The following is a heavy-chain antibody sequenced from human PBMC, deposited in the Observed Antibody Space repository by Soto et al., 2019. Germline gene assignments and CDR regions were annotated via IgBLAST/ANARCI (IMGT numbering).Heavy chain of an antibody. CDR2: IIPILGIA. CDR3: ARVGSDSVVIGALDI. D-gene: IGHD2-15*01. Sequence: QVQLVQSGAEVKKPGSSVKVSCKASGGTFSSYTISWVRQAPGQGLEWMGRIIPILGIANYAQKFQGRVTITADKATSTAYMELGILRSEDRAVYYGARVGSDSVVIGALDIWGQGTMVTVSS. CDR1: GGTFSSYT. V-gene: IGHV1-69*02. J-gene: IGHJ3*02.